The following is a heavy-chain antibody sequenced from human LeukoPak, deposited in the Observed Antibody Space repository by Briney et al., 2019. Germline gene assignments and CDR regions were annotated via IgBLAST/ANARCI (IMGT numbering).Heavy chain of an antibody. CDR3: ARLGRYYDFWSGYNDMDV. Sequence: SETLSLTCTVSGGSISSSSYYWGWIRQPPGKGLEWIGSIYYSGSTYYNPSLKSRVTISVDTSKNQFSLKLSSVTAADTAVYYCARLGRYYDFWSGYNDMDVWGKGTTVTVSS. J-gene: IGHJ6*03. D-gene: IGHD3-3*01. CDR2: IYYSGST. CDR1: GGSISSSSYY. V-gene: IGHV4-39*01.